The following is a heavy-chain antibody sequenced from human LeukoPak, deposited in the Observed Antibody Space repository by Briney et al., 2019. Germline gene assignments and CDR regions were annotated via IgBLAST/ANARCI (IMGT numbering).Heavy chain of an antibody. CDR3: AREFRNWNYVDP. CDR1: GGSISSGGYS. J-gene: IGHJ5*02. V-gene: IGHV4-31*03. D-gene: IGHD1-7*01. Sequence: KPSQTLSLTCTVSGGSISSGGYSWSWIRQHPGKGLEWIGYIYYSGSTYYNPSLKSRVTISVDTSKNQFSLKLSSVTAADTAVYYCAREFRNWNYVDPWGQGTLVTVSS. CDR2: IYYSGST.